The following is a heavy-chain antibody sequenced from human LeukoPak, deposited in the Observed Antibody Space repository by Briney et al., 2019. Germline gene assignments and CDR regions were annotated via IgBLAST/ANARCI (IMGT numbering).Heavy chain of an antibody. CDR2: INHSGST. Sequence: PSETLSLTCTVSGGSISSSSYYRSWIRQPPGRGLEWIGEINHSGSTNYNPSLKSRVTISVDTSKNQFSLKLSSVTAADTAVYYCARQKPYGRFIDYWGQGTLVTVSS. D-gene: IGHD4-17*01. CDR1: GGSISSSSYY. CDR3: ARQKPYGRFIDY. J-gene: IGHJ4*02. V-gene: IGHV4-39*01.